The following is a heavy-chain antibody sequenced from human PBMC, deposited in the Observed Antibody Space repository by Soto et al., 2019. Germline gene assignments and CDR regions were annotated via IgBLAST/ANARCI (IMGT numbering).Heavy chain of an antibody. D-gene: IGHD2-2*01. CDR3: AKARCSSATCYVPDY. Sequence: EVHLLQSGGGLVQPGESLRLSCAASGFIFSSYTMSWVRQAPGKGLEWVSVISGSGGSPYHADSVQGRFTISRDNPKNTLYLQMNSLRAEDTAIYYCAKARCSSATCYVPDYWGQGTLVTVSS. CDR2: ISGSGGSP. J-gene: IGHJ4*02. V-gene: IGHV3-23*01. CDR1: GFIFSSYT.